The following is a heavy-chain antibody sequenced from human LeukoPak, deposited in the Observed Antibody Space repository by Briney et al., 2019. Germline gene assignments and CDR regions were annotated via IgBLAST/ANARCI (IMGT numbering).Heavy chain of an antibody. D-gene: IGHD3-10*01. Sequence: VSVKVSCKASGYTFTSYYMHWVRQAPGQGLEWMGIINPSGGSTSYAQKFQGRVTITADESTSTAYMELSSLRSEDTAVYYCARDGVYSNFDYWGQGTLVTVSS. CDR3: ARDGVYSNFDY. V-gene: IGHV1-46*01. CDR2: INPSGGST. CDR1: GYTFTSYY. J-gene: IGHJ4*02.